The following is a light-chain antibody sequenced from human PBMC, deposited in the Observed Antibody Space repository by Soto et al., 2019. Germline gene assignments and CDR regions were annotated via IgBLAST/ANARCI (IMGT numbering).Light chain of an antibody. CDR1: LTVISSS. CDR2: DTS. Sequence: EIVLAQSPGTLSLSPGERATLSCRASLTVISSSLAWYQQKPGQAPRLLIYDTSTRATGIPDRFSGSGSGTDFTLTINGLEPEDFGVYYCQQYGSSPFTFGPGTKVDLK. V-gene: IGKV3-20*01. J-gene: IGKJ3*01. CDR3: QQYGSSPFT.